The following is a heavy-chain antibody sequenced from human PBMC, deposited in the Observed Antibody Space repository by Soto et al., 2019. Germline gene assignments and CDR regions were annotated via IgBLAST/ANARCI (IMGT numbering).Heavy chain of an antibody. D-gene: IGHD3-22*01. V-gene: IGHV1-69*01. CDR3: ATGWGHSDSSGYYMYFEQ. J-gene: IGHJ4*02. Sequence: QVQLVQSGAEVKKPGWSLKVSCKASGGTFSSLAISWVRQAPGRGLEWMGGTIPNFGTANYAQKFQDRVTINADEYTTTAYMELSGLRSEDPAVYYCATGWGHSDSSGYYMYFEQWGQGTQVTVPS. CDR2: TIPNFGTA. CDR1: GGTFSSLA.